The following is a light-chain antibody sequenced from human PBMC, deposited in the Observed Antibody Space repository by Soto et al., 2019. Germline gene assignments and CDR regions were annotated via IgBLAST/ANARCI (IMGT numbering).Light chain of an antibody. V-gene: IGKV4-1*01. CDR2: WAS. Sequence: DIVMTQSPDSLAVSLGERATINCKSSQRVLYSPDNKSYLAWYQQKPGQPPKLLIYWASTRESGVPDRFGGSGSGTDFTLSISNVQAEDVAAYYCLQDYDFPYTFGQGTKLEIK. CDR1: QRVLYSPDNKSY. J-gene: IGKJ2*01. CDR3: LQDYDFPYT.